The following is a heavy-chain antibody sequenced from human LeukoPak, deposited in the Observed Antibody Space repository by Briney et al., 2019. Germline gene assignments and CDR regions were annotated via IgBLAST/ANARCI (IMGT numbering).Heavy chain of an antibody. CDR2: ISSNGDNT. CDR3: ARDRSSYCSSTSCYEFPDY. J-gene: IGHJ4*02. D-gene: IGHD2-2*01. V-gene: IGHV3-64*04. CDR1: GFTFSTYV. Sequence: GGSLRLSCSVSGFTFSTYVMHWVRQAPGKGLEYVSAISSNGDNTYYADSVKGRFTISRDNSKNTLYLQMNSLRAEDTAVYYCARDRSSYCSSTSCYEFPDYWGQGTLVTVSS.